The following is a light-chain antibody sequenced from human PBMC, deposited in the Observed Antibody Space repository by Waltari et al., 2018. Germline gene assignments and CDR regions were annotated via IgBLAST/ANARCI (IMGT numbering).Light chain of an antibody. V-gene: IGLV2-14*01. Sequence: QSALTQPASVSGSPGQSITISCTGSSSYVGPYDYASWYQHHPGKAPKLMIYGVSNRPSGVSNRFSGSKSGNTASLTISGVQAEDEADYYCSSYTGSSTLVIFGGGTKLTVL. CDR1: SSYVGPYDY. CDR2: GVS. J-gene: IGLJ2*01. CDR3: SSYTGSSTLVI.